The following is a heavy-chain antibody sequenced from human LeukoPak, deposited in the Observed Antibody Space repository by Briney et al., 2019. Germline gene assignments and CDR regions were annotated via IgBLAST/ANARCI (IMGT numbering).Heavy chain of an antibody. CDR3: VADPINFDY. CDR2: IYSSGTT. CDR1: GDTIISTTYC. V-gene: IGHV4-39*07. Sequence: KPSETLSLTCNVSGDTIISTTYCWVWIRQPPGKGLEWIGSIYSSGTTYYNASPKGRVTILVDTSKNQFSLNLNSVTAADTAVYYCVADPINFDYWGQGRLVTVSS. J-gene: IGHJ4*02.